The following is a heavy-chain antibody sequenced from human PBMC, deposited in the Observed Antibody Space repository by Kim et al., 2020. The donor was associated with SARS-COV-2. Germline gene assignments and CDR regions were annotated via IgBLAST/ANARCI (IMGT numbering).Heavy chain of an antibody. CDR2: ISSSSSTI. Sequence: GGSLRLSCAASGFTFSSYSMNWVRQAPGKGLEWVSYISSSSSTIYYADSVKGRFTISRDNAKNSLYLQMNSLRDEDTAVYYCARDPSLRGYSYGYSYGMDVWGQGTTVTVSS. J-gene: IGHJ6*02. V-gene: IGHV3-48*02. D-gene: IGHD5-18*01. CDR3: ARDPSLRGYSYGYSYGMDV. CDR1: GFTFSSYS.